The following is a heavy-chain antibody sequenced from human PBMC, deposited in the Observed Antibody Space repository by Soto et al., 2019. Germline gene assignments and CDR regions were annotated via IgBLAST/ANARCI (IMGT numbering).Heavy chain of an antibody. CDR2: IYPGDSDT. CDR3: AGCSGGSCYPNGAFDI. V-gene: IGHV5-51*01. J-gene: IGHJ3*02. Sequence: GESLKISCKGSGYSFTSYWIGWVRQMPGKGLEWMGIIYPGDSDTRYSPSFQGQVTISADKTISTAYLQWSSLKASDTAMYYCAGCSGGSCYPNGAFDIWGQGTMVTVSS. CDR1: GYSFTSYW. D-gene: IGHD2-15*01.